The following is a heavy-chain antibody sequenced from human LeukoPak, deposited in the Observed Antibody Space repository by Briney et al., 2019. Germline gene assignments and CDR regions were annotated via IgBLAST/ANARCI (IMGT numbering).Heavy chain of an antibody. CDR1: GGSISSYY. D-gene: IGHD3-9*01. V-gene: IGHV4-4*07. CDR2: IYTSGST. CDR3: ARDQLRYFDWGIDY. Sequence: TSETLSLTCTVSGGSISSYYWSWIRQPAGKGLEWIGRIYTSGSTNYNPSLKSRVTMSVDTSKNQFSLKLSSVTAADTAVYYCARDQLRYFDWGIDYWGQGTLVTVSS. J-gene: IGHJ4*02.